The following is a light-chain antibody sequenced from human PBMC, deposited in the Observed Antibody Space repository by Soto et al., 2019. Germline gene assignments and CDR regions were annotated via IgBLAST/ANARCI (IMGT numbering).Light chain of an antibody. CDR2: AAS. Sequence: DIPMTQSPSSLSASVGDRVTITCRASQSISSYLNWSQQKPGQAPKLLIYAASSLQSGVPSRFSGSGSGTDFTLTISSLQPEDFATYYCQQSHSTPRTFGPGTKVDIK. CDR3: QQSHSTPRT. V-gene: IGKV1-39*01. CDR1: QSISSY. J-gene: IGKJ3*01.